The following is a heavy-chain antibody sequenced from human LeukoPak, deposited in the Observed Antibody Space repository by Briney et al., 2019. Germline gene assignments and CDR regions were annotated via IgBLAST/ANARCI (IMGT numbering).Heavy chain of an antibody. J-gene: IGHJ4*02. CDR1: GFTFTTYW. CDR2: ISGSGGST. Sequence: QSGGSLRLSCAASGFTFTTYWMTWVRQAPGKGLEWVSAISGSGGSTYYADSVKGRFTISRDNSKNTLYLQMNSLRAEDTAVYYCAKVSVYSYGYIRGYFDYWGQGTLVTVSS. V-gene: IGHV3-23*01. D-gene: IGHD5-18*01. CDR3: AKVSVYSYGYIRGYFDY.